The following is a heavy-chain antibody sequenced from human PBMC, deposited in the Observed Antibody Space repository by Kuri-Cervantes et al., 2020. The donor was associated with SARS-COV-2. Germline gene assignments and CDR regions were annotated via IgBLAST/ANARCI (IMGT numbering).Heavy chain of an antibody. CDR1: GGSISSYY. CDR2: IYTSGST. CDR3: ARSTSYWYFDL. V-gene: IGHV4-4*07. J-gene: IGHJ2*01. Sequence: SETLSLTCTVSGGSISSYYWSWIRQPAGKGLGWIGRIYTSGSTNYNPSLKSRVTISVDTSKNQFSLKLSSVTAADTAVYYCARSTSYWYFDLWGRGTLVTVSS. D-gene: IGHD2-2*01.